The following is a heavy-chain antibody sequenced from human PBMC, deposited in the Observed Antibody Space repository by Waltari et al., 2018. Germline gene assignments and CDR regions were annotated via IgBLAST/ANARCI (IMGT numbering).Heavy chain of an antibody. J-gene: IGHJ6*02. CDR1: GYTFTSYY. CDR3: ARDLDQNCSSTSCYGAYYYYGMDV. Sequence: QVQLVQSGAEVKKPGASVKVSCKASGYTFTSYYMHWVRQAPGQGLEWMGIINPSGGSTSYAQKVQGRVTMTRDTSTSTVYMELSSLRSEDTAVYYCARDLDQNCSSTSCYGAYYYYGMDVWGQGTTVTVSS. D-gene: IGHD2-2*01. V-gene: IGHV1-46*01. CDR2: INPSGGST.